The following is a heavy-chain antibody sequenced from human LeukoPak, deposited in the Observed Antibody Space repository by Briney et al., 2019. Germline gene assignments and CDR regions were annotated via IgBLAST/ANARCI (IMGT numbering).Heavy chain of an antibody. V-gene: IGHV3-23*01. Sequence: PGGSLRLSCAASGFTFSSYAMSWVRQAPGKGLEWVSAISGSGGSTYYADSVKGRFTISRDNSKNTLYLQMNSLRAEDTAVYYCARGGVGGSSQRPFDYWGQGTLVTVSS. J-gene: IGHJ4*02. CDR3: ARGGVGGSSQRPFDY. CDR1: GFTFSSYA. CDR2: ISGSGGST. D-gene: IGHD1-26*01.